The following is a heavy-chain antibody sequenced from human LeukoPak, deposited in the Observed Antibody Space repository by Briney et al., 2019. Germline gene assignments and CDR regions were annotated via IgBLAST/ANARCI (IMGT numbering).Heavy chain of an antibody. V-gene: IGHV3-7*01. D-gene: IGHD3-16*01. CDR3: ARDGFWGPFDY. CDR2: IKQDGSEK. Sequence: GLEWVANIKQDGSEKYYVDSVKGRFTISRDNAKNSLYLQMNSLRAEDTAVYYCARDGFWGPFDYWGQGTLVTVSS. J-gene: IGHJ4*02.